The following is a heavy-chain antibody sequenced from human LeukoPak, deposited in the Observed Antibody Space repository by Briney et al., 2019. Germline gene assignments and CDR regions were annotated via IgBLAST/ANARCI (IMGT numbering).Heavy chain of an antibody. J-gene: IGHJ4*02. Sequence: GGSLRLSCAASGFTVSSNYMSWVRQAPGKGLEWVSVIYSGGSTYYADSVKGRFTISRDNSKNTLYLQMNSLRAEDTAVYYCAREGVVVTATRYYFDSWGQGTLVTVSS. CDR1: GFTVSSNY. CDR3: AREGVVVTATRYYFDS. CDR2: IYSGGST. V-gene: IGHV3-53*01. D-gene: IGHD2-15*01.